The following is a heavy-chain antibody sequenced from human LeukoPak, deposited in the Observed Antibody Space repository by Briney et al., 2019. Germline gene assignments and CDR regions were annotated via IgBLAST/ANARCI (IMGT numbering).Heavy chain of an antibody. J-gene: IGHJ4*02. Sequence: GGSLRLSCAASGFTFSNAWMSWVRQAPGKGLEWVGRIKSKTDGGTTDYAAPVKGRFAISRDDSKNTLYLQMNSLKTEDTAVYYCTTVSQVVPAAIFGFDYWGQGTLVTVSS. V-gene: IGHV3-15*01. CDR2: IKSKTDGGTT. CDR1: GFTFSNAW. D-gene: IGHD2-2*01. CDR3: TTVSQVVPAAIFGFDY.